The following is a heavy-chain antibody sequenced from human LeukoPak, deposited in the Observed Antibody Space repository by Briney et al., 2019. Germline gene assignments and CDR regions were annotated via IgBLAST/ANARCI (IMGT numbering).Heavy chain of an antibody. CDR2: ISHSGST. CDR1: GGSFSGYY. CDR3: ARGGGYKGTDY. J-gene: IGHJ4*02. Sequence: SETLSLTCAVYGGSFSGYYWSWIRQPPGKGLEWIGEISHSGSTNYNPSLKSRVTISVDTSKNQFSLKLSSVTAADTAVYYCARGGGYKGTDYWGQGTLVTVSS. V-gene: IGHV4-34*01. D-gene: IGHD5-24*01.